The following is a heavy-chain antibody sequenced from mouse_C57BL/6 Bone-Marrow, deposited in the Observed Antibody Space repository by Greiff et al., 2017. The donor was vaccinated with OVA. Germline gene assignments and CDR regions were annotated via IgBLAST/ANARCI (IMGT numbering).Heavy chain of an antibody. CDR1: GFTFSDYG. CDR3: ARINYRYFDV. CDR2: ISSGSSTI. Sequence: DVMLVESGGGLVKPGGSLKLSCAASGFTFSDYGMHWVRQAPEKGLEWVAYISSGSSTIYYADTVKGRFTISRDNAKITLFLQMTSMMSEDTAMYYCARINYRYFDVWGTGTTVTVSS. V-gene: IGHV5-17*01. J-gene: IGHJ1*03.